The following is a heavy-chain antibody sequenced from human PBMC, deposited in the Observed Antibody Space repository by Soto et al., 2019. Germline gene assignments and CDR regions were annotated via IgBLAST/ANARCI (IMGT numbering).Heavy chain of an antibody. CDR2: INPNSGGT. CDR3: AREVVAAAGTNYYYYGMDV. Sequence: ASVKVSCKASGHTFTGYYMHWVRQAPGQGLEWMGWINPNSGGTNYAQKFQGWVTMTRDTSISTAYMELSRLRSDDTAVYYCAREVVAAAGTNYYYYGMDVWGQGTAVTVSS. CDR1: GHTFTGYY. V-gene: IGHV1-2*04. D-gene: IGHD6-13*01. J-gene: IGHJ6*02.